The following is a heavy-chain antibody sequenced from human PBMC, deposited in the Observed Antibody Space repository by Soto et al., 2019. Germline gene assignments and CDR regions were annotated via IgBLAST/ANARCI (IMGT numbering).Heavy chain of an antibody. Sequence: PGGSLRLSCAASGFTVSSSQMSWVRQAPGKGLEWVSFIYSGGSTYYAESVKGRFTISRDNSKNTLYPQMNNLRAEDTAVYYCARPVDCGGDCSWGQGTLVTVSS. V-gene: IGHV3-53*01. CDR2: IYSGGST. CDR3: ARPVDCGGDCS. D-gene: IGHD2-21*02. J-gene: IGHJ5*02. CDR1: GFTVSSSQ.